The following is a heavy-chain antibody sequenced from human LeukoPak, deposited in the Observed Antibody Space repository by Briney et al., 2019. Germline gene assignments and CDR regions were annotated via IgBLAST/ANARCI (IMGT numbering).Heavy chain of an antibody. Sequence: PGGSLRLSCAASGFTFSSYAMSWVRQAPGKGLEWVSAISGSGGSTYYADPVKGRFTISRDNSKNTLYLQMNSLRAEDTAIYYCAKAYSSGWSPFDYWGQGTLVTVSS. CDR1: GFTFSSYA. CDR2: ISGSGGST. D-gene: IGHD6-19*01. V-gene: IGHV3-23*01. J-gene: IGHJ4*02. CDR3: AKAYSSGWSPFDY.